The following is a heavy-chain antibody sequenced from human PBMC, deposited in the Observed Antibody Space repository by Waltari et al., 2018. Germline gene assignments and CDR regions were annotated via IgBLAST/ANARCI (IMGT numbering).Heavy chain of an antibody. D-gene: IGHD6-13*01. Sequence: EVQLVESGGGLVKPGGSLRLSCAASGFTFSSYSMNWVRQAPGKGREWVSSISSSSSYIYYADSVKGRFTISRDNAKNSLYLQMNSLRAEDTAVYYCARDQAAAGTGFDYWGQGTLVTVSS. CDR1: GFTFSSYS. J-gene: IGHJ4*02. CDR2: ISSSSSYI. V-gene: IGHV3-21*01. CDR3: ARDQAAAGTGFDY.